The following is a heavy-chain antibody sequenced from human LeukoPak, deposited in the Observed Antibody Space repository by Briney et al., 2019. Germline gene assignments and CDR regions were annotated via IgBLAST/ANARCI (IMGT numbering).Heavy chain of an antibody. CDR2: IKQDGSEK. Sequence: GGSLRLAYAASGSTFSGYWMAWVRQAPGKGLEWVANIKQDGSEKNYVDSVKGGFTISRDNAKSSLYLQMNSLRDEDTALYYRAKERIWGQGTMVTVSS. CDR1: GSTFSGYW. J-gene: IGHJ3*02. CDR3: AKERI. V-gene: IGHV3-7*01.